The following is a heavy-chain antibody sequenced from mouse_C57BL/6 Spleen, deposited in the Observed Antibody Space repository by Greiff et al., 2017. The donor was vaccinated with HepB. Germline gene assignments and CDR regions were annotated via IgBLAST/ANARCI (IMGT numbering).Heavy chain of an antibody. D-gene: IGHD2-12*01. J-gene: IGHJ4*01. V-gene: IGHV1-18*01. CDR3: ARCGRRRTEYYAMDY. Sequence: EVQLQESGPELVKPGASVKIPCKASGYTFTDYNMDWVKQSHGKSLEWIGDINPNNGGTIYTQKFKGKATLTVDKSSSTAYMELRSLTSEDTAVYDCARCGRRRTEYYAMDYWGQGTSVTVSS. CDR2: INPNNGGT. CDR1: GYTFTDYN.